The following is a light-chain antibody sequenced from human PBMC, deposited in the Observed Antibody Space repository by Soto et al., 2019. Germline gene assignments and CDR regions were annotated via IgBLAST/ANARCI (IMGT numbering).Light chain of an antibody. Sequence: DIQMTQSPSTLSASVGDRVTITCRASQSISSWLAWYQQKPGKAPNLLIYKASSLESGVPSRFSGSGSGTEFTLTISSLQPDDFATYYCQQYNSYSPYTFGQGPKLEIK. CDR1: QSISSW. J-gene: IGKJ2*01. CDR3: QQYNSYSPYT. V-gene: IGKV1-5*03. CDR2: KAS.